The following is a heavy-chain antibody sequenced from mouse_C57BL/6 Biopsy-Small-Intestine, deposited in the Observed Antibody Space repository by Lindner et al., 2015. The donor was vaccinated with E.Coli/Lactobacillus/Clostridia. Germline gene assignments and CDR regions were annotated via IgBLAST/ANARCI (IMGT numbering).Heavy chain of an antibody. V-gene: IGHV10-3*01. CDR3: VRDRDWFAY. CDR2: IRSKSSNYAT. D-gene: IGHD3-1*01. CDR1: GFTFNIYV. Sequence: VQLQESGGGLVQPKGSLKLSCAASGFTFNIYVMHWVRQAPGKGLEWVARIRSKSSNYATYYADSVKDRFTISRDDSQSMLYLQMNNLKTEDTGMYYCVRDRDWFAYWGQGTLVTVSA. J-gene: IGHJ3*01.